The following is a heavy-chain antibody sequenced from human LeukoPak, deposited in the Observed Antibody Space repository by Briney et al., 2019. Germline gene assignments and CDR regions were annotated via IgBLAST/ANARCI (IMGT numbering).Heavy chain of an antibody. D-gene: IGHD6-13*01. CDR1: GFTFSSYW. V-gene: IGHV3-74*01. CDR3: ASEMAAAENY. Sequence: QPGGSLRLSCAAPGFTFSSYWMYWVRQAPGKGLMWVSRIRSDGSSTTYADSVKGRFTISRDNAKNTLSLQMNSLRADDTAVYYCASEMAAAENYWGQGTLVTVSS. J-gene: IGHJ4*02. CDR2: IRSDGSST.